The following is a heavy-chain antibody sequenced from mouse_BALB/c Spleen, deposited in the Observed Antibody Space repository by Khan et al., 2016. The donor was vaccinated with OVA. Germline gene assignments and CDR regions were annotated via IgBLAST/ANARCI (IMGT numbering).Heavy chain of an antibody. CDR2: INPSNGYT. J-gene: IGHJ3*01. Sequence: QVQLKESGAELARPGASVKMSCKASGYTFTSYTIHWIKKRPGQGLVWIGYINPSNGYTNYNQKFKDKATLTTDKSSTTAYLQLSSLTSDDSAVYNCVRDGAYHRNDGWFAYWGQGTLVTVSA. V-gene: IGHV1-4*01. D-gene: IGHD2-14*01. CDR1: GYTFTSYT. CDR3: VRDGAYHRNDGWFAY.